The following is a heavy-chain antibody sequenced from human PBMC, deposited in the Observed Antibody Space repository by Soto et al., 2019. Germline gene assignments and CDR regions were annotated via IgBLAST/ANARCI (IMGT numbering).Heavy chain of an antibody. CDR3: SRVGVVRGVMPDF. Sequence: QVQLVQSGAEVEKPGVSVKVSCKASGYTFTIYAIHWVRQAPGQRLEWMGGIKAGNGNTKYSQKFQGRVTITRDTSASTAYMELSSLRAEDTAVYYCSRVGVVRGVMPDFWGQGTLVTVSS. CDR2: IKAGNGNT. CDR1: GYTFTIYA. J-gene: IGHJ4*02. V-gene: IGHV1-3*01. D-gene: IGHD3-10*01.